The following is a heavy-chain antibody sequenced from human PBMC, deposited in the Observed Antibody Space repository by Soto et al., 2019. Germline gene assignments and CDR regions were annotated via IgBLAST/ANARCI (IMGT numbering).Heavy chain of an antibody. V-gene: IGHV4-59*01. CDR2: IFYSGST. CDR1: GGSITSYY. J-gene: IGHJ4*02. Sequence: QVQLQESGPGLVKPSETLSLTCTVSGGSITSYYWSWIRLPPGKGLEWIGYIFYSGSTNYNPSLKSRVTISIDTSKNQFSLKLSSVTAADTAVYYCARRYCRGDTCYRVMFDYWGQGTQVTVSS. CDR3: ARRYCRGDTCYRVMFDY. D-gene: IGHD2-15*01.